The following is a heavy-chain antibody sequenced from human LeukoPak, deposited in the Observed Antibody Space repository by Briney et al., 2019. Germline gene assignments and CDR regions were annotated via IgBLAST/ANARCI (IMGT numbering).Heavy chain of an antibody. CDR3: ARSSYSSSSSV. D-gene: IGHD6-6*01. V-gene: IGHV3-7*03. CDR2: INSDGGEG. Sequence: PGRSLRLSCAVSGFTFSGFWMSWSRQAPGKGLEWVASINSDGGEGYYADVVKGRFTISRDNAKNSLYLQINSLRAEDTAVYYCARSSYSSSSSVWGQGTMVTVSS. CDR1: GFTFSGFW. J-gene: IGHJ3*01.